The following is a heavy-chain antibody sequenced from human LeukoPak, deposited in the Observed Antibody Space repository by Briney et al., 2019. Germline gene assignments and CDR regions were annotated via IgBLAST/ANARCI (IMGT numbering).Heavy chain of an antibody. D-gene: IGHD6-19*01. J-gene: IGHJ4*02. CDR3: ATNSGWYGVS. CDR2: IDYSGGSS. Sequence: GGSLRLSCTVSGFTLSSYEMSWIRQAPGKGLEWVSSIDYSGGSSYYADSVKGRFTISREDSKNTLYLQLNSLRAEDTALYYCATNSGWYGVSWGQGTLVTVSS. CDR1: GFTLSSYE. V-gene: IGHV3-23*01.